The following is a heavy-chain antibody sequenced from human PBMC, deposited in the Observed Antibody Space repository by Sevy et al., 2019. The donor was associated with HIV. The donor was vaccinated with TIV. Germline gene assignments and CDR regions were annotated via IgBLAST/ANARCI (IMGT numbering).Heavy chain of an antibody. CDR2: ITYSGVNT. CDR1: GFTFSTYA. Sequence: GGSLRLSCAASGFTFSTYAMTWVRQAPGKGLEWVSVITYSGVNTYYADSVKGRFTISRDNSKNKLYLQMNSLRAEDTAVSYCAKDRVSGTYYTGDFDYGGQGTLVTVSS. V-gene: IGHV3-23*01. D-gene: IGHD3-10*01. CDR3: AKDRVSGTYYTGDFDY. J-gene: IGHJ4*02.